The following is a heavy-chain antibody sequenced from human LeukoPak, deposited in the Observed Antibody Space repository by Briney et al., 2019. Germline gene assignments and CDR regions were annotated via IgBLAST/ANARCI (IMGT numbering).Heavy chain of an antibody. CDR2: ISGSGGLT. D-gene: IGHD6-6*01. CDR3: AKDLQSNYYYYMDV. CDR1: GLTFNNYA. J-gene: IGHJ6*03. V-gene: IGHV3-23*01. Sequence: GGSLRLSCAASGLTFNNYAMTWVRQAPGKGLEWVSSISGSGGLTYYADSVRGRFTFSRDNSKNTLYLQMNSLRAEDTAVYYCAKDLQSNYYYYMDVWGKGTTVTVSS.